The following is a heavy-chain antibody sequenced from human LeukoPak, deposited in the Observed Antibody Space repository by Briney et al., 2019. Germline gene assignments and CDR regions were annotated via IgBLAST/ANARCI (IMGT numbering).Heavy chain of an antibody. CDR1: GFTFSSYW. D-gene: IGHD2-2*01. CDR3: VRSCSSGSCYGYKDY. CDR2: VNGDGTST. V-gene: IGHV3-74*01. J-gene: IGHJ4*02. Sequence: PGGSLRLSCATSGFTFSSYWMHWVRQVPGKGLVWVSRVNGDGTSTSYADSVQGRFTISRDNAKNTPYLYMNSLRGDDTAIYFCVRSCSSGSCYGYKDYWGQGTLVTVSS.